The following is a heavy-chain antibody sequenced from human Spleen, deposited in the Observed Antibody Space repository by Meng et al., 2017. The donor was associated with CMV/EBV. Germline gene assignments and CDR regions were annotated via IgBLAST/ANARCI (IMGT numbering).Heavy chain of an antibody. CDR3: ARILIAVAGTMDY. D-gene: IGHD6-19*01. Sequence: VQLGQSGAEVKKPGASVKVSCKASGYTFTGYYMHWVRQAPGQGLEWMGWINPNSGGTNYAQKFQGRVTMTRDTSISTAYMELSRLRSDDTAVYYCARILIAVAGTMDYWGQGTLVTVSS. V-gene: IGHV1-2*02. CDR1: GYTFTGYY. J-gene: IGHJ4*02. CDR2: INPNSGGT.